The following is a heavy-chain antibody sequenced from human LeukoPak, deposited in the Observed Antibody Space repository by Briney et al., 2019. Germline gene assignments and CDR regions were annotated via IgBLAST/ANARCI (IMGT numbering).Heavy chain of an antibody. CDR2: FDPEDGET. Sequence: ASVKGSCKVSGYTLTELSMHWVRQAPGKGLEWMGGFDPEDGETIYAQKFQGRVTMTEDTSTDTAYMELSSLRSEDTAVYYCATQYDSSGYYYFDYWGQGTLVTVSS. CDR1: GYTLTELS. D-gene: IGHD3-22*01. V-gene: IGHV1-24*01. J-gene: IGHJ4*02. CDR3: ATQYDSSGYYYFDY.